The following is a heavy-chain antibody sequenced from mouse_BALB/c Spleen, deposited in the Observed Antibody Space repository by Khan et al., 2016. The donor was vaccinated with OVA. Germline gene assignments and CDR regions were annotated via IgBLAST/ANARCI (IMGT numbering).Heavy chain of an antibody. CDR2: IYPGGGYT. Sequence: VQLQQSGTELARPGTSVKMSCKAAGYNFSNYWIGWVKKRPGHGLEWIGDIYPGGGYTNYNENFKGKATLTADTSPSTAYMQLSSLAYEESAIYYCARRVAARATLDYFDYWGQGTTLTVSS. D-gene: IGHD3-1*01. CDR3: ARRVAARATLDYFDY. CDR1: GYNFSNYW. J-gene: IGHJ2*01. V-gene: IGHV1-63*02.